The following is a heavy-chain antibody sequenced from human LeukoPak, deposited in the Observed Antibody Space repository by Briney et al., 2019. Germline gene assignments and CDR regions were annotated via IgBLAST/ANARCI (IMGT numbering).Heavy chain of an antibody. CDR3: ARQGGDGGLDY. V-gene: IGHV4-59*08. J-gene: IGHJ4*02. CDR2: IYYSGST. CDR1: GGSISSYY. Sequence: SETLSLTCTVSGGSISSYYWSWIRQPPGKGLEWIGYIYYSGSTDYNPSLKSRVTISVDTSKNQFSLKLSSVTAADTAVYYCARQGGDGGLDYWGQGTLVTVSS. D-gene: IGHD2-21*02.